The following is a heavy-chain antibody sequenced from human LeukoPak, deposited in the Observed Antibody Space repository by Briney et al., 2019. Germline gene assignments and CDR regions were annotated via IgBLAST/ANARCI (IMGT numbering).Heavy chain of an antibody. CDR1: GFSFSSYN. Sequence: PGGSLRLXCAASGFSFSSYNMIWIRQAPGKGLECISYITSSSDTIHYADSVKGRFAVSRDNVKNLLYLQMNSLRVEDTAVYYCARVVFGVAGGDYWGQGTLVSVSS. J-gene: IGHJ4*02. CDR2: ITSSSDTI. CDR3: ARVVFGVAGGDY. V-gene: IGHV3-48*01. D-gene: IGHD3-3*01.